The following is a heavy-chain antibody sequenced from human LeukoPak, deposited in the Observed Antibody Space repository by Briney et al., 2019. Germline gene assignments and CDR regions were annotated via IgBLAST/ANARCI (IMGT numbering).Heavy chain of an antibody. D-gene: IGHD3-10*01. J-gene: IGHJ5*02. V-gene: IGHV4-4*07. CDR1: GGSFSDYY. CDR3: AREGLNMVRGVIPKEAWGWFDP. CDR2: IYSSGST. Sequence: SSETLSLTCAVYGGSFSDYYWNWIRQPAGKGLEWIGRIYSSGSTNYNPSLKSRVTISVDTSKNQFSLKLSSVTAADTAVYYCAREGLNMVRGVIPKEAWGWFDPWGQGTLVTVSS.